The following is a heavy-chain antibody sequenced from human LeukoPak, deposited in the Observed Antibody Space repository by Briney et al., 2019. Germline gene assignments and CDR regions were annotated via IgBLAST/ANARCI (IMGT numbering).Heavy chain of an antibody. Sequence: GGSLRLSCAASGLTFSTDAMQWGRQAPGKGLEYVSAISTNGGSTYSADSVRGRFTISRDNSKNTLYLQMSTLRAEDTAVYFCVKGYSEYDKNFDYWGQGTLVTVSS. D-gene: IGHD5-12*01. J-gene: IGHJ4*02. CDR1: GLTFSTDA. CDR3: VKGYSEYDKNFDY. V-gene: IGHV3-64D*06. CDR2: ISTNGGST.